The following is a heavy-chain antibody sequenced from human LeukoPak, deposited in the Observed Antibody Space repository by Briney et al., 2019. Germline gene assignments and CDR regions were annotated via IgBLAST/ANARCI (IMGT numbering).Heavy chain of an antibody. CDR2: ICTSGST. Sequence: SETLSLTCTVSGGSISSYYWSWIRQPPGKGLEGIGYICTSGSTNYHPSLKSRVHQPVDTYKNQLSLKLSSVTAADTAVYYCARPSGNIDYWGQGTLVTVSS. J-gene: IGHJ4*02. D-gene: IGHD1-26*01. CDR1: GGSISSYY. CDR3: ARPSGNIDY. V-gene: IGHV4-4*09.